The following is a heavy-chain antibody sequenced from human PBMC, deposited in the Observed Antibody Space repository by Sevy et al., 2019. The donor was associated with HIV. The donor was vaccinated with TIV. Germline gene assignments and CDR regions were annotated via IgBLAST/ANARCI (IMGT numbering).Heavy chain of an antibody. Sequence: LGGSLRLSCAASGFTFSNAWMNWVRQAPGKGLEWVGRIKSKTDGETSEYAAPVKGRFTISREDSKNTLYLQMNSLKAEDTAVYYCTTDVPSRVVAATFDYWGQGTLVTVSS. CDR3: TTDVPSRVVAATFDY. D-gene: IGHD2-15*01. J-gene: IGHJ4*02. V-gene: IGHV3-15*01. CDR1: GFTFSNAW. CDR2: IKSKTDGETS.